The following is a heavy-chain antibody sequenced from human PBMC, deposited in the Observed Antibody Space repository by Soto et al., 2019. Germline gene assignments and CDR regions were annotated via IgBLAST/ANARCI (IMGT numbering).Heavy chain of an antibody. CDR1: GYTFTTFG. CDR2: IIPVFAKT. J-gene: IGHJ5*02. Sequence: QVQLVQSGAEVKKPGSSVKVSCKASGYTFTTFGISWVRQAPGQGLEWLGGIIPVFAKTTYAQKFRGRIKLTADEATSTAYMELSRLTSDDTAIYYCAREGGGEYDSASYKPWWFDPWGHGTLVTVSS. CDR3: AREGGGEYDSASYKPWWFDP. D-gene: IGHD2-21*01. V-gene: IGHV1-69*01.